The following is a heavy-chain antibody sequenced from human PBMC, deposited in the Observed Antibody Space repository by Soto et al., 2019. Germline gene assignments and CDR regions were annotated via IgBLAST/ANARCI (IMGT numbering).Heavy chain of an antibody. Sequence: SETLSLTCAVSGGSLSDYYWPWIRQSPGKGLEWIGEIHPSGSTYYNPSLRSRVTISVDTSKNQFSLRLTSLTAADTAIYYCARGRDEYKLGNVWGHGTTGTVSS. D-gene: IGHD1-1*01. CDR3: ARGRDEYKLGNV. CDR1: GGSLSDYY. V-gene: IGHV4-34*01. J-gene: IGHJ6*02. CDR2: IHPSGST.